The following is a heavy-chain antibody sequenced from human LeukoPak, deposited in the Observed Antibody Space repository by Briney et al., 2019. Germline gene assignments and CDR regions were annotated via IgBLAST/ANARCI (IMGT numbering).Heavy chain of an antibody. D-gene: IGHD1-7*01. V-gene: IGHV3-48*03. Sequence: GGSLRLSCTASGFTFSTYEMNWVRQAPGKGLEWVSYISGGGSIIYYADSVKGRFTISRDNAKNSLYLQMSGLRAEDTAVYYCARETGTGGYFDYWGQGTLVTVSS. CDR3: ARETGTGGYFDY. CDR2: ISGGGSII. CDR1: GFTFSTYE. J-gene: IGHJ4*01.